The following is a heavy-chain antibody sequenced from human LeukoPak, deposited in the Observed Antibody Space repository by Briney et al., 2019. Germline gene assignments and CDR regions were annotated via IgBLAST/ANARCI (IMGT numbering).Heavy chain of an antibody. CDR3: ARHSGSYYIPGDY. J-gene: IGHJ4*02. CDR2: IYSDGST. Sequence: GGSLRLSCTPSGFTFSKNYMSWVRQAPGKGLEWVSLIYSDGSTYYGDSVKGRFTISRENSKNTLYLQMNSLRAEDTAVYYCARHSGSYYIPGDYWGQGTLVTVSS. V-gene: IGHV3-53*01. CDR1: GFTFSKNY. D-gene: IGHD1-26*01.